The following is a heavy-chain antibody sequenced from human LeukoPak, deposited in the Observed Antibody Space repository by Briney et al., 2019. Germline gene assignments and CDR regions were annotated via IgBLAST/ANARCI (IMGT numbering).Heavy chain of an antibody. CDR1: GYTFTTCD. Sequence: ASVKVSCKASGYTFTTCDINWVRQATGQGLEWMGWMNPNSGNTGYAQSFQGRVTMTRDTPISTAYMELSNLRSEDTAIYYCTRGSSGRRDYWGQGTLVTVSS. D-gene: IGHD6-19*01. CDR2: MNPNSGNT. V-gene: IGHV1-8*01. J-gene: IGHJ4*02. CDR3: TRGSSGRRDY.